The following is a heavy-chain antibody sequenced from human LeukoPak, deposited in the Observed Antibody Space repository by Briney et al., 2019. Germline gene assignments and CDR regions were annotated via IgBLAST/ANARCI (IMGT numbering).Heavy chain of an antibody. J-gene: IGHJ5*02. CDR2: MNPNSGNT. D-gene: IGHD2-21*02. Sequence: ASVKVSCKASGYTFTSYDINWVRQATGQGLEWMGWMNPNSGNTGYAQKFQGRVTITADKSTSTAYMELSSLRSEDTAVYYCARDHIVVVTALDNWFDPWGQGTLVTVSS. V-gene: IGHV1-8*01. CDR3: ARDHIVVVTALDNWFDP. CDR1: GYTFTSYD.